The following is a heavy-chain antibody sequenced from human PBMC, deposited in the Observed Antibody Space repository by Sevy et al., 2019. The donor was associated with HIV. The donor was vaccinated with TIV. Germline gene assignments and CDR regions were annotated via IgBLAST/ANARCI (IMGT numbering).Heavy chain of an antibody. V-gene: IGHV2-5*02. CDR1: GFSLSTSGVG. Sequence: SGPTLVKPTQTLTLTCTFSGFSLSTSGVGVGWIRQPPGKALEWLTLIFWDDDKRNSPSLKSRLTIPKDTSKNQVVLTMTHMDPVDTATYYCAHSTYSQESRWFDPWRQGTLVTVSS. J-gene: IGHJ5*02. D-gene: IGHD5-18*01. CDR2: IFWDDDK. CDR3: AHSTYSQESRWFDP.